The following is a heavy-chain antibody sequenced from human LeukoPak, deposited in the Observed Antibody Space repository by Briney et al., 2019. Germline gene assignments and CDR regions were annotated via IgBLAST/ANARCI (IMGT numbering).Heavy chain of an antibody. J-gene: IGHJ3*02. CDR1: GGSISSYY. Sequence: PSETLSLTCTVSGGSISSYYRSWIRQPPGKGLEWIGYIYYSGSNNYNPSLKSRVTISVDTSKNQFSLKLSSVTAADTAVYYCARDAVPVAVAGSGQLDAFDIWGQGTMVTVSS. CDR2: IYYSGSN. V-gene: IGHV4-59*01. CDR3: ARDAVPVAVAGSGQLDAFDI. D-gene: IGHD6-19*01.